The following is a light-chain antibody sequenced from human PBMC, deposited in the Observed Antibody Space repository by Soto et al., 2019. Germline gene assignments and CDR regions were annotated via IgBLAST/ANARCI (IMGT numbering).Light chain of an antibody. CDR3: HQRANWPPFT. CDR2: DAS. V-gene: IGKV3-11*01. J-gene: IGKJ3*01. CDR1: QTVRTY. Sequence: EIVLTQSPATLSLSPGDRATLSCRASQTVRTYLGWYQQKPGQAPRLLIYDASNRATGIPARFSGSGSGTAFTLTISSLEPEDFSGYYCHQRANWPPFTFGPGTKVDLK.